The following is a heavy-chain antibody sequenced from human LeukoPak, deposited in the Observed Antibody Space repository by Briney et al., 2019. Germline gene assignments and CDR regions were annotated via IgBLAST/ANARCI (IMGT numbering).Heavy chain of an antibody. CDR1: GFKFSSYW. D-gene: IGHD5-24*01. J-gene: IGHJ4*01. V-gene: IGHV3-74*01. CDR3: VRDNAYTFDY. Sequence: GGSLRLPCAVSGFKFSSYWMNWVRQVPGKGLMWVAHINTNGDSANYADSVKGRFTISRDNAKSTLSLQMNSLRAEDTAIYYCVRDNAYTFDYWGQGTLVTVSS. CDR2: INTNGDSA.